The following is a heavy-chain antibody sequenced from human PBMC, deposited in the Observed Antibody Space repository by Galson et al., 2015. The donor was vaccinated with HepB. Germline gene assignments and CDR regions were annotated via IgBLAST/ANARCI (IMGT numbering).Heavy chain of an antibody. J-gene: IGHJ4*02. CDR3: ARSEAAAGFPFDF. Sequence: VQLQESGPGLVKPSETLSLTCTVSGGSISSYYWSWVRQAPGKGLEWLSFISSSGSATFYADSVKGRFTISRDNAKNSLYLQMKSLRDEDTAVYYCARSEAAAGFPFDFWGQGTLVIVSS. CDR2: ISSSGSAT. CDR1: GGSISSYY. V-gene: IGHV3-48*02. D-gene: IGHD6-13*01.